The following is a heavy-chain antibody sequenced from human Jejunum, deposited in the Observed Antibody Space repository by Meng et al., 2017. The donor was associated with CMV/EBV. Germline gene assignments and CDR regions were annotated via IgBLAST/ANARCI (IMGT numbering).Heavy chain of an antibody. CDR1: GGSVSSGLYY. CDR3: ARVLFGANVFDI. Sequence: CTVSGGSVSSGLYYWSWIRRPPGKGLEWIGYIFYSGTYNPSLKSRVTISVDTAKNQVSLKLSSVSAADTAVYYCARVLFGANVFDIWGQGTMVTVSS. CDR2: IFYSGT. D-gene: IGHD3-16*01. J-gene: IGHJ3*02. V-gene: IGHV4-61*01.